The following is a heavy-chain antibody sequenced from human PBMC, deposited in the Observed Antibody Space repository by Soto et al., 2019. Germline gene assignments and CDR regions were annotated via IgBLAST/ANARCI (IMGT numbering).Heavy chain of an antibody. CDR3: AKSPRGEMATD. D-gene: IGHD5-12*01. J-gene: IGHJ4*02. V-gene: IGHV1-18*01. Sequence: QVQLVQSGGEVKKPGASVTVSCKASGYTFINYHITWVRQAPGQGLEWMAWIITYNGMTDYAQKFQGRVTMTRDTSTSTAYMELRNLGSDDTAVYFCAKSPRGEMATDWGQGTLVTVSS. CDR1: GYTFINYH. CDR2: IITYNGMT.